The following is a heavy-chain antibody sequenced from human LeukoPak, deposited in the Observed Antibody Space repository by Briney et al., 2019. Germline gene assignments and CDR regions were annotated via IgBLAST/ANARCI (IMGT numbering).Heavy chain of an antibody. CDR2: ISGSGGST. D-gene: IGHD6-13*01. J-gene: IGHJ5*02. CDR3: AKDGYRIAAAATNWFDP. Sequence: LPGGSLRLSCAASGFTFSSYAMSWVRQAPGKGLEWVSAISGSGGSTYYADSVKGRFTISRDNSKNTLYLQMNSLRAEDTAVYYCAKDGYRIAAAATNWFDPWGQGTLVTVSS. V-gene: IGHV3-23*01. CDR1: GFTFSSYA.